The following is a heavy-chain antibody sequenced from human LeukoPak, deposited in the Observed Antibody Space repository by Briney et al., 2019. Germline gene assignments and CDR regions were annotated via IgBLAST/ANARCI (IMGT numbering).Heavy chain of an antibody. CDR3: ARASTVTTCLWD. J-gene: IGHJ4*02. Sequence: PGRSLRLSCAASGFTFSSYAMHWVRQAPGKGLEWVAVISYDGSNKYYADSVKGRFTISRDNAKNTLSLQINSLRAEDTAVYYCARASTVTTCLWDWGQGTLVTVSS. CDR1: GFTFSSYA. V-gene: IGHV3-30*04. D-gene: IGHD4-17*01. CDR2: ISYDGSNK.